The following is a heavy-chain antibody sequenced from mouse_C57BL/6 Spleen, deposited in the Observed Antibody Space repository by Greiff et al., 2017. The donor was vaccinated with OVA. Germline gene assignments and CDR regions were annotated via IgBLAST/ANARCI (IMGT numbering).Heavy chain of an antibody. D-gene: IGHD2-10*02. CDR2: ISSGGSYT. CDR1: GFTFSSYG. V-gene: IGHV5-6*02. Sequence: DVKLVESGGDLVKPGGSLKLSCAASGFTFSSYGMSWVRQTPDKRLEWVATISSGGSYTYYPDSVKGRFTISRDNAKNTLYLQMSSLKSEDTAMYYCARQGYGNFYFDYWGQGTTLTVSS. CDR3: ARQGYGNFYFDY. J-gene: IGHJ2*01.